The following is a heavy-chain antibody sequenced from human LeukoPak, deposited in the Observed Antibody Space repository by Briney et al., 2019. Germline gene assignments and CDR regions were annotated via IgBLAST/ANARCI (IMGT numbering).Heavy chain of an antibody. D-gene: IGHD2-15*01. V-gene: IGHV3-23*01. CDR2: ISGTGDST. J-gene: IGHJ4*02. CDR3: VEDVVVIVAAKPGI. CDR1: GFSFSTYA. Sequence: GGSLRLSCAASGFSFSTYAMGWVRQAPGKGLEWVSSISGTGDSTYYADAVKGRFTISRDNSKNTLYLQMNSLRAEDTAVYYCVEDVVVIVAAKPGIWGQGTLVTVFS.